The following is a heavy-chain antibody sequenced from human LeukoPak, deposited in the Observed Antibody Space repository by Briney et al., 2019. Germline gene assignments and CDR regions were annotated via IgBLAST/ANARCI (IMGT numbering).Heavy chain of an antibody. Sequence: GGSLRLSCTASGFTFGDYGMSWIRQAPGKGLEWVGFIRSKAYGETADYAASVKGRFTISRDDSKAIAYLQMNSLKTEDTAVYHCTRDRGAYNLYDYWGQGTLVTVSS. D-gene: IGHD1-1*01. J-gene: IGHJ4*02. CDR2: IRSKAYGETA. CDR1: GFTFGDYG. CDR3: TRDRGAYNLYDY. V-gene: IGHV3-49*03.